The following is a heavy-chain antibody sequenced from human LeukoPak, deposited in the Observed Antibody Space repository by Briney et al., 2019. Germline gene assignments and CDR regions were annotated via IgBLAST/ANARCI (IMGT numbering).Heavy chain of an antibody. CDR1: GGSISSGSSY. D-gene: IGHD6-6*01. CDR2: IYTSGST. J-gene: IGHJ4*02. V-gene: IGHV4-61*02. Sequence: SETLSLTCTVSGGSISSGSSYWSWIRQPAGKGLEWIGRIYTSGSTDYNPSLKSRVTMSVDTSKNQFSLKLSSVTAADTAVYYCARDSSIAARRGFDYWGQGTLVTVSS. CDR3: ARDSSIAARRGFDY.